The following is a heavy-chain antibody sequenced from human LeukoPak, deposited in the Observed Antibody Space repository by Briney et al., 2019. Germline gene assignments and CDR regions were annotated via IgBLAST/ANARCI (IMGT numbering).Heavy chain of an antibody. Sequence: GGSLRLSRAASGFTLSDSYMTWLRQAPGKGRQWVSLIYSVGNTYYPDSVQGRFTISRDSSKNAVDLQVNSRRAEGAAVYYCARVVVCGGQGPLVAVSA. CDR1: GFTLSDSY. V-gene: IGHV3-53*01. J-gene: IGHJ4*02. CDR3: ARVVVC. CDR2: IYSVGNT. D-gene: IGHD6-6*01.